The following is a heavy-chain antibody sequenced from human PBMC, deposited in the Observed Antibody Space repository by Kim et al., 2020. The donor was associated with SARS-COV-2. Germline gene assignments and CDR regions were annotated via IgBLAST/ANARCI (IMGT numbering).Heavy chain of an antibody. Sequence: GGSLRLSCTASGFTFGDYAMSWFLQAPGKGLEWVGFIRSKAYGGTTEYAASVKGRFTISRDDSKSIAYLQMNSLKTEDTAVYYCTREGGSYTLFDYWGRGTLVTVSS. CDR2: IRSKAYGGTT. CDR1: GFTFGDYA. V-gene: IGHV3-49*03. CDR3: TREGGSYTLFDY. D-gene: IGHD1-26*01. J-gene: IGHJ4*02.